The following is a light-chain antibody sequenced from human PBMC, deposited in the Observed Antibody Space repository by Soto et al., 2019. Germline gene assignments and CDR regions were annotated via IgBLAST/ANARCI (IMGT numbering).Light chain of an antibody. V-gene: IGKV3-15*01. CDR2: GAS. Sequence: EIVMTQSPATLSVSPGERATLSCRASQSVSSNLAWYQQKPGQAPRLLIYGASTRANGIPARFSSSGSGAELTLSNISLQAEDFAVYYCQQSTNVPPRTFCQGNKLQIK. CDR3: QQSTNVPPRT. CDR1: QSVSSN. J-gene: IGKJ1*01.